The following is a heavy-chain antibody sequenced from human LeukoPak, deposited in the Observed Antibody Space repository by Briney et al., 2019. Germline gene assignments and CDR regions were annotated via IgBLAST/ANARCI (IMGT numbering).Heavy chain of an antibody. Sequence: SETLSLTCAVYGGSFSGYYWSWIRQPPGKGLEWIGEINHSGSTNYNQSLKSRVTISVDTSKNQFSLKLSSVTAADTAVYYCARAYCVGDCTVLHIYDNWGQGTLVTVSP. CDR2: INHSGST. V-gene: IGHV4-34*01. CDR3: ARAYCVGDCTVLHIYDN. D-gene: IGHD2-21*02. CDR1: GGSFSGYY. J-gene: IGHJ4*02.